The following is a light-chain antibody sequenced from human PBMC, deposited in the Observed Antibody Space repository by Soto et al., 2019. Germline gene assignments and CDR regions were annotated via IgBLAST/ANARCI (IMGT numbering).Light chain of an antibody. CDR3: QQYSSSPRT. Sequence: EIVLTQSPATLSVSPGERVTLSCRASQSVSSNLAWYQQKPGQAPRLLIYGASTRATGIPARFSGSGSGTDFSLTISRLEPEDFAVYHCQQYSSSPRTFGQGTRLEIK. V-gene: IGKV3-20*01. CDR2: GAS. CDR1: QSVSSN. J-gene: IGKJ5*01.